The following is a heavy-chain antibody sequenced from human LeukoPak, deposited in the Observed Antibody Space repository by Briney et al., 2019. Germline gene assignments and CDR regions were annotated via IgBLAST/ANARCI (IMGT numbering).Heavy chain of an antibody. J-gene: IGHJ3*02. D-gene: IGHD6-6*01. CDR1: GFTFSSYA. Sequence: GGSLRLSCAASGFTFSSYAMSWVHQAPGKGLEWVSAISGSGGSTYYADSVKGRFTISRDNSKNTLYLQMNSLRAEDTAVYYCARQYSSSPGGAFDIWGQGTMVTVSS. CDR2: ISGSGGST. CDR3: ARQYSSSPGGAFDI. V-gene: IGHV3-23*01.